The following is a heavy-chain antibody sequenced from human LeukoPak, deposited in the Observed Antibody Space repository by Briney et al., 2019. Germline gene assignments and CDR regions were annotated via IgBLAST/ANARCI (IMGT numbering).Heavy chain of an antibody. CDR2: ISYDGSNK. CDR3: AKNRGSFGRYFDY. V-gene: IGHV3-30*18. J-gene: IGHJ4*02. Sequence: GGSLRLSCAASGFTFSSYGMHWVRQAPGKGLEWVAVISYDGSNKYYADSVKGRFTISRDNSKNTLYLQMNSLRAEDTAVYYCAKNRGSFGRYFDYWGQGTLVTVSS. D-gene: IGHD1-26*01. CDR1: GFTFSSYG.